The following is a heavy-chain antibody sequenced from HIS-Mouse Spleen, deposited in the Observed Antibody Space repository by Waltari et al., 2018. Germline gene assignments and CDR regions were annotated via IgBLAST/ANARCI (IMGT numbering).Heavy chain of an antibody. CDR2: SSGSGGST. CDR1: GFTFSSYA. Sequence: EVQLLESGGGLVQPGWSLRLSCAASGFTFSSYAMSWVRQAPGKGMEWVSASSGSGGSTYYADSVKGRFTISRDNSKNTLYLQMNSLRAEDTAVYYCAKEGEMPDYFDYWGQGTLVTVSS. D-gene: IGHD3-16*01. V-gene: IGHV3-23*01. J-gene: IGHJ4*02. CDR3: AKEGEMPDYFDY.